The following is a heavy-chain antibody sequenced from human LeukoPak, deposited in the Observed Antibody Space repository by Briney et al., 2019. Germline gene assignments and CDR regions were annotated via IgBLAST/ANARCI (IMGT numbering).Heavy chain of an antibody. CDR1: GFTFSSFW. CDR2: IKRDGGDK. CDR3: AKDSSSWFVGWFDP. V-gene: IGHV3-7*01. Sequence: PGGSLRLSCAASGFTFSSFWMSWVRQAPGKGLEWVANIKRDGGDKYYVDSVKGRFSISRDNSNNTLYLQMNSLRAEDTAVYYCAKDSSSWFVGWFDPWGQGTLVTVSS. J-gene: IGHJ5*02. D-gene: IGHD6-13*01.